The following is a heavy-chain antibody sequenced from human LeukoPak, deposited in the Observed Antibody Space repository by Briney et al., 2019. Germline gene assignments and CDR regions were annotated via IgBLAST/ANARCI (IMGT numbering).Heavy chain of an antibody. J-gene: IGHJ4*02. D-gene: IGHD3-22*01. Sequence: ASVKVSCKASGYTFTSYGISWVRQAPGQGLEWMGWMNPNSGNTGYAQKFQGRVTITRNTSISTAYMELSSLRSEDTAVYYCARGGYDSSGYYNDYFDYWGQGTLVTVSS. V-gene: IGHV1-8*03. CDR1: GYTFTSYG. CDR2: MNPNSGNT. CDR3: ARGGYDSSGYYNDYFDY.